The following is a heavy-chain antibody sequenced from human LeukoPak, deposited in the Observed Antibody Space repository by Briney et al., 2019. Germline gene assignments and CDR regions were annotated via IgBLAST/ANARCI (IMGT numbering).Heavy chain of an antibody. D-gene: IGHD2-15*01. Sequence: GGSLRLSCAVSGFTFTTFWMSWVRQAPGKGLEWVAYINQGGSEKHYVDSVKGRFTISRDNAKNSLFLQLTSLRVEDTAVYYCARDRLPVALESWGQGTLVTVSS. CDR3: ARDRLPVALES. CDR2: INQGGSEK. V-gene: IGHV3-7*01. J-gene: IGHJ4*02. CDR1: GFTFTTFW.